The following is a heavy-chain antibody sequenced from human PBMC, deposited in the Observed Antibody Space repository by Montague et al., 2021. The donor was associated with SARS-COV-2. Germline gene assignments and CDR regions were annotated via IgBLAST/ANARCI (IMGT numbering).Heavy chain of an antibody. CDR2: LFHIDTA. J-gene: IGHJ4*02. CDR1: DGSVISTYPH. Sequence: SETLSLTCTVSDGSVISTYPHWHWVRQSPGRGLEWIGGHLFHIDTAAYNASLRSRVTISVDTSKNRFSLTLTSVTAADTAVYYCTRGIDSYSTGYWGQGIQVTVSS. CDR3: TRGIDSYSTGY. D-gene: IGHD6-13*01. V-gene: IGHV4-61*01.